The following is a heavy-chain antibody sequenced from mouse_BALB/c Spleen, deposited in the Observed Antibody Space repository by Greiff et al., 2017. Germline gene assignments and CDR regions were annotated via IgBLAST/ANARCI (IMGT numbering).Heavy chain of an antibody. Sequence: VQLKQSGAELVKPGASVKLSCTASGFNIKDTYMHWVKQRPEQGLEWIGRIDPANGNTKYDPKFQGKATITVDTSSNTAYLQLSSLTSEDTAVYYCARDGSSSYAMDYWGQGTSVTVSS. V-gene: IGHV14-3*02. CDR1: GFNIKDTY. J-gene: IGHJ4*01. D-gene: IGHD1-1*01. CDR3: ARDGSSSYAMDY. CDR2: IDPANGNT.